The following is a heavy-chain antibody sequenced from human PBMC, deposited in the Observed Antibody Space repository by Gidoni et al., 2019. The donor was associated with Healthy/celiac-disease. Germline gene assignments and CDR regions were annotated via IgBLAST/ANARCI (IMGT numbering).Heavy chain of an antibody. J-gene: IGHJ4*02. Sequence: QVQLVCSGGGVVQPGSSLRLSCAASGFTFSSYAMHWVRQAPGKGLEWVAVISYDGSNKYYADSVKGRFTISRDNSKNTLYLQMNSLRAEDTAVYYCARDLGIVLGGGFDYWGQGTLVTVSS. CDR1: GFTFSSYA. CDR3: ARDLGIVLGGGFDY. V-gene: IGHV3-30*04. CDR2: ISYDGSNK. D-gene: IGHD2-8*02.